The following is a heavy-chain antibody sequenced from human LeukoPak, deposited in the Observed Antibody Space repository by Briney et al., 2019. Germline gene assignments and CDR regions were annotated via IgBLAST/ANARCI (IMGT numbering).Heavy chain of an antibody. CDR1: GGSISSSSYY. V-gene: IGHV4-39*07. CDR3: ARDGEQRHFDY. D-gene: IGHD6-25*01. Sequence: SETLSPTCTVSGGSISSSSYYWGWIRQPPGKGLEWIGSIYYSGSTYYNPSLKSRVTISVDTSKNQFSLKLSSVTAADTAVYYCARDGEQRHFDYWGQGTLVTVSS. J-gene: IGHJ4*02. CDR2: IYYSGST.